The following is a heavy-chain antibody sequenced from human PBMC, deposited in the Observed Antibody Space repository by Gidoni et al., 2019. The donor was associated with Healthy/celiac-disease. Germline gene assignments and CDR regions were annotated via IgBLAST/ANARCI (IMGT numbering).Heavy chain of an antibody. CDR2: ISSSSRYI. CDR1: GFTFSSYS. J-gene: IGHJ4*02. Sequence: EVQLVESGGGLVKPGGSLRLSCAASGFTFSSYSMNWVRQAPGKGLEWVSSISSSSRYIYYADSVKGRFTISRDNAKNSLYLQMNSLRAEDTAVYYCASAPYYDFWSGYYTQVWGQGTLVTVSS. V-gene: IGHV3-21*01. D-gene: IGHD3-3*01. CDR3: ASAPYYDFWSGYYTQV.